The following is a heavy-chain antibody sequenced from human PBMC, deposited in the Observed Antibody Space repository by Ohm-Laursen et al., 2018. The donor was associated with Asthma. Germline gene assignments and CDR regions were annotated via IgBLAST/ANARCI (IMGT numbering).Heavy chain of an antibody. Sequence: SVKVSCKASGGTFSSYAISWVRQAPGQGLEWMGGIIPIFGTANYAQKFQGRVTITADESTSTAYMELSSLRSEDTAVYYCARGGMIVSQMKHDWFDPWGQGTLVTVSS. CDR2: IIPIFGTA. J-gene: IGHJ5*02. D-gene: IGHD3-22*01. CDR3: ARGGMIVSQMKHDWFDP. CDR1: GGTFSSYA. V-gene: IGHV1-69*13.